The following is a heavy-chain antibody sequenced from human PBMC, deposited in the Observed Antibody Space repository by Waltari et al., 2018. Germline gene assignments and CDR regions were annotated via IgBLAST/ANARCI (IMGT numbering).Heavy chain of an antibody. Sequence: QVQLVQSGAEVKKPGASVKVSCKASGYTFTSYGISWVRQAPGQGLEWMGRIIPILGIANYAQKFQGRVTITAEKSTSTAYMELSSLRAEDTAVYYCARVGGYSYGYTLDYWGQGTLVTVSS. CDR2: IIPILGIA. V-gene: IGHV1-69*04. D-gene: IGHD5-18*01. J-gene: IGHJ4*02. CDR3: ARVGGYSYGYTLDY. CDR1: GYTFTSYG.